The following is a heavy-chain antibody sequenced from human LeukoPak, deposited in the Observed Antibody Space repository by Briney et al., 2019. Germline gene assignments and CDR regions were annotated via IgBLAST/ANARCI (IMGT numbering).Heavy chain of an antibody. Sequence: SETLSLTCAVYGGSFSGYYWSWIRQPPGKRLEWIGEINHSGSTNCNPSLKSRVTISVDTSKNQFSLKLSSVTAADTAVYYCARGPLSSGWTYYYYYRMDVWGQGTTVTVSS. CDR3: ARGPLSSGWTYYYYYRMDV. D-gene: IGHD6-19*01. J-gene: IGHJ6*02. CDR2: INHSGST. V-gene: IGHV4-34*01. CDR1: GGSFSGYY.